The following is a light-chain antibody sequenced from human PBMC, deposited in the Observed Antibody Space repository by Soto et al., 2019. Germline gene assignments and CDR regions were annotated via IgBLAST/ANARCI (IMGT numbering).Light chain of an antibody. CDR2: DVS. J-gene: IGLJ3*02. V-gene: IGLV2-14*01. CDR1: SSDVGGYNY. Sequence: QSALTQPASVSGSPGQSITISCIGTSSDVGGYNYVSWYQQHPGKAPKLMIYDVSYRPSGVSNRFSGSKSGNTASLTISGLQGEDEADYYCISYTSSNTLVFGGGTKLTVL. CDR3: ISYTSSNTLV.